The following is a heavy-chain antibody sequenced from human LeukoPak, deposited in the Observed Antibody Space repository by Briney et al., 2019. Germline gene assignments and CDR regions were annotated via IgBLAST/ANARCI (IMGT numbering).Heavy chain of an antibody. CDR1: GFTFDSYV. Sequence: GGSLRLSCAASGFTFDSYVIHWVRQAPGKGLEWVAVISYDGNNKYYADSVKGRFTVSRDNSKNTLYLQMNSLRPEDTAVYYCAKDSLATGYYYYGVDVWGQGTTVTVSS. D-gene: IGHD1-26*01. CDR3: AKDSLATGYYYYGVDV. J-gene: IGHJ6*02. V-gene: IGHV3-30*18. CDR2: ISYDGNNK.